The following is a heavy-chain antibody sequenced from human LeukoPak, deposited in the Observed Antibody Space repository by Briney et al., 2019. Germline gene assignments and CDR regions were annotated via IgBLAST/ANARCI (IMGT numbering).Heavy chain of an antibody. J-gene: IGHJ3*02. D-gene: IGHD1-26*01. CDR1: GFTFGDYA. CDR2: IRSKAHGGTT. Sequence: GGSLRLSCTASGFTFGDYAMSWVRQAPGKGLEWVGFIRSKAHGGTTEYAASVKGRFTISRDDSRSFAYLQMNSPKTEDTAVYYCTRDPRGSYGPDAFDIWGQGTMVTVSS. CDR3: TRDPRGSYGPDAFDI. V-gene: IGHV3-49*04.